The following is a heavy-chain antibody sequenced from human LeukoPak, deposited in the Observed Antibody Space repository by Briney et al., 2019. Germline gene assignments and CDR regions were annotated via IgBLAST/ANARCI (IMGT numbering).Heavy chain of an antibody. CDR3: ARLAPDYADYWFDP. CDR1: GYDFSTKW. V-gene: IGHV5-51*01. Sequence: GESLKTSCKTSGYDFSTKWLGWVRQIPGKGPEWMGIIYPSDSITKYNPAFQGHVTMSADTSINTAYLEWRSLKASDTAMYYCARLAPDYADYWFDPWGQGTLVTVSS. D-gene: IGHD4-17*01. CDR2: IYPSDSIT. J-gene: IGHJ5*02.